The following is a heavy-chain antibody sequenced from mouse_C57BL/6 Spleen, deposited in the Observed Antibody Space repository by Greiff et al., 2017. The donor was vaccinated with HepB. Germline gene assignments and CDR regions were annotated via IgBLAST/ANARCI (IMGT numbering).Heavy chain of an antibody. J-gene: IGHJ3*01. Sequence: QLQQPGAELVKPGASVKMSCKASGYTFPSYWITWVKQRPGQGLEWIGDIYPGSGSTNYNEKFKGKATLTVDTSSSTAYMPLSSLTSEDSAVYYCARAYYDYDPFAYWGQGTLVTVSA. CDR1: GYTFPSYW. V-gene: IGHV1-55*01. D-gene: IGHD2-4*01. CDR3: ARAYYDYDPFAY. CDR2: IYPGSGST.